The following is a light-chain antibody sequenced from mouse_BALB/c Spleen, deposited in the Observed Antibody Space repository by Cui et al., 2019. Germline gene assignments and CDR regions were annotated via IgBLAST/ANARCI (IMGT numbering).Light chain of an antibody. CDR1: SSVSY. V-gene: IGKV4-68*01. J-gene: IGKJ5*01. CDR2: LTS. CDR3: QQWSSNPLT. Sequence: QIVLTQPPPLMSASQGEKVTMTCSASSSVSYMYWYQQKPRSSPKPWIYLTSNLASGIPARFSGSGSGTSYSLTISSMEAENAATYYCQQWSSNPLTFGAGTKLELK.